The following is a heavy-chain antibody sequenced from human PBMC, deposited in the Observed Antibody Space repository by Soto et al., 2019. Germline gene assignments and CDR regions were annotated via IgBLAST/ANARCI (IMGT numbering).Heavy chain of an antibody. V-gene: IGHV4-34*01. CDR3: ARFDYYDSSGYLDFGPK. D-gene: IGHD3-22*01. Sequence: SETLSLTCAVYGGSFSGYYWSWIRQPPGKGLEWIGEINHSGSTNYNPSLKSRVTISVDTSKNQFSLKLSSVTAADTAVYYCARFDYYDSSGYLDFGPKWGQG. J-gene: IGHJ1*01. CDR1: GGSFSGYY. CDR2: INHSGST.